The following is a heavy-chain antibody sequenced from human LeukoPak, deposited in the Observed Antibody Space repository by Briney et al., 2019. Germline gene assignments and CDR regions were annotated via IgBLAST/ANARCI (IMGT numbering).Heavy chain of an antibody. J-gene: IGHJ5*02. V-gene: IGHV1-69*13. CDR1: GGTFSSYA. Sequence: SVKVSCKASGGTFSSYAISWVRQAPGQGLEWMGGIIPIFGTANYAQKFRGRVTITADESTSTAYMELSSLRSEDTAVYYCARDRSSALTYDFWSGYYRWFDPWGQGTLATVSS. CDR2: IIPIFGTA. D-gene: IGHD3-3*01. CDR3: ARDRSSALTYDFWSGYYRWFDP.